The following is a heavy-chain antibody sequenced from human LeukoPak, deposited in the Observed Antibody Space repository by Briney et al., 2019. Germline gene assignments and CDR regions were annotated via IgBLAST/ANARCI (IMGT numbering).Heavy chain of an antibody. J-gene: IGHJ5*02. CDR1: GFSLSTLGEA. CDR2: IYWDDDK. D-gene: IGHD6-19*01. CDR3: AHRGRGLAVAGDFDP. V-gene: IGHV2-5*02. Sequence: SGPSLVRPTQTLTLTCTFSGFSLSTLGEAVGWIRQPPGKALEWLAVIYWDDDKRYSPSLKSRLTITKDTSKNQVVLTMTNMDPVDTATYYCAHRGRGLAVAGDFDPWGQGTLVTVSS.